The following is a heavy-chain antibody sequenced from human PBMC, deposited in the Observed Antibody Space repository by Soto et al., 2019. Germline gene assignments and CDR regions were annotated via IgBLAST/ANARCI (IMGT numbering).Heavy chain of an antibody. CDR2: ITGSGGST. V-gene: IGHV3-23*01. Sequence: GGSLRLSCAASGFTFSSYAMSWVRQAPGRGLEWVSAITGSGGSTFYADSVKGRFTISRDNSKNTLYLQMNALRAEDTAVYYCAKRMSTITPKTPTYYYGMDVWGQGTTVTVS. D-gene: IGHD5-12*01. CDR1: GFTFSSYA. CDR3: AKRMSTITPKTPTYYYGMDV. J-gene: IGHJ6*02.